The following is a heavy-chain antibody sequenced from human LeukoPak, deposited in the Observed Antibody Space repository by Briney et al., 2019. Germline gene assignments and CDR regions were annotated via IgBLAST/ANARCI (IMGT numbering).Heavy chain of an antibody. V-gene: IGHV4-4*02. Sequence: SETLSLTCAVSGGSITSSNWWSWVRQPPGKGLEWSGEIYHSGSSNYNSSLRSRATRSVDKSKNPFSLTLSSVTAADTAVYYCARDVAAAGADAFVIWGEGTMVTVSS. CDR1: GGSITSSNW. J-gene: IGHJ3*02. D-gene: IGHD6-13*01. CDR3: ARDVAAAGADAFVI. CDR2: IYHSGSS.